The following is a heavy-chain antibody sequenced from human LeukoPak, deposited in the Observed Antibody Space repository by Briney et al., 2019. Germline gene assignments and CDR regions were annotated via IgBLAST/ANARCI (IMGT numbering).Heavy chain of an antibody. D-gene: IGHD4-17*01. J-gene: IGHJ4*02. CDR2: INPSGGST. CDR3: ARATDFDY. V-gene: IGHV1-46*01. CDR1: WYTLTSYY. Sequence: ASVKVSCKATWYTLTSYYIDWGGQAPGQGLEWMGIINPSGGSTSYAQKFQGRVTMTRDTSTSTVYMELSSLRSEDTAVYYCARATDFDYWGQGTLVTVSS.